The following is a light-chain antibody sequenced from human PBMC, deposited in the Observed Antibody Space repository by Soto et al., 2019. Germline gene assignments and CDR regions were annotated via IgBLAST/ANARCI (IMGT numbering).Light chain of an antibody. CDR1: QGINKF. CDR3: QQLTNFRFT. CDR2: GAS. Sequence: IQLTQSPSSLSASVGDRVTITCRASQGINKFLAWYQQRPGKAPQLLVYGASTFHSGVPSRFRGSGSGTDFTLTISSLQPEDFATYYCQQLTNFRFTFGQGTKLHIK. J-gene: IGKJ2*01. V-gene: IGKV1-9*01.